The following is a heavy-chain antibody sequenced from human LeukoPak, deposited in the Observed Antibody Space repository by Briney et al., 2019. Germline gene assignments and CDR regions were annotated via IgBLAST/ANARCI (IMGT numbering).Heavy chain of an antibody. Sequence: SETLSLTCTVSGGSISSISYYWGWLRQPPGKGLEWIGTIYYSGSTYYNPSLKSRVTISVDTSKNQFSLKLSSVTAADTAVYYCARHVYCTNGICSDYWGQGTLVTVSS. V-gene: IGHV4-39*01. CDR1: GGSISSISYY. CDR2: IYYSGST. J-gene: IGHJ4*02. D-gene: IGHD2-8*01. CDR3: ARHVYCTNGICSDY.